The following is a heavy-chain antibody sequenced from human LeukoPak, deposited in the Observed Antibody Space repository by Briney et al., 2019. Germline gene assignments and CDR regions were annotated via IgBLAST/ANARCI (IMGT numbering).Heavy chain of an antibody. Sequence: PSETLSLTCTVSGGSISSYYWSWIRQPPGKGLEWIGYIYYSGSTNCNPSLKSRVTISVDTSKNQFSLKLSSVTAADTAVYYCARGPEWELIDRWFDYWGQGTLVTVSS. D-gene: IGHD1-26*01. J-gene: IGHJ4*02. V-gene: IGHV4-59*01. CDR3: ARGPEWELIDRWFDY. CDR1: GGSISSYY. CDR2: IYYSGST.